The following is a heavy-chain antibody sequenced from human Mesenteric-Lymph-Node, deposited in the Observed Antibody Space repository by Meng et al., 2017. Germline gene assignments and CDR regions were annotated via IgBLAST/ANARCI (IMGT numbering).Heavy chain of an antibody. V-gene: IGHV3-74*01. CDR1: GFTFSNYW. CDR2: MNSDGSST. CDR3: ARGGLYSGSDLPQF. D-gene: IGHD1-26*01. Sequence: GESLKISCAASGFTFSNYWMHWVRQAPGKGPESVSRMNSDGSSTKDADSVKGRFTISRNNDKNTLYLQLTNLRVDDTAVYYCARGGLYSGSDLPQFWGQGAMVTVSS. J-gene: IGHJ4*02.